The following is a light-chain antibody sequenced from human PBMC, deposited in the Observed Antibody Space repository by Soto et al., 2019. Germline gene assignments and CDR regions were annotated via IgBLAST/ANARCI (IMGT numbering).Light chain of an antibody. CDR1: SSNIGAGHD. CDR2: GNG. J-gene: IGLJ1*01. Sequence: QSVLTQPPSVSGAPGQRVTISCTGSSSNIGAGHDVHWYQHLPGTAPKLLIYGNGNRPSGVPDRFSGSKSGTSASLAITGLQTEDEADYYCQSSDRSLSGSEVFGTGTKVTVL. CDR3: QSSDRSLSGSEV. V-gene: IGLV1-40*01.